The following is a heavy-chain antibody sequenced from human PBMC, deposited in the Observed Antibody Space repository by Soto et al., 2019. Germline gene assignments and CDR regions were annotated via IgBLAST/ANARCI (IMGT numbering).Heavy chain of an antibody. CDR2: ISPDNGNT. D-gene: IGHD5-12*01. CDR3: ARALGYSGYAGMDV. V-gene: IGHV1-18*01. J-gene: IGHJ6*02. Sequence: QVQLVQSGGEVKKPGASVKVSCKASGYTFTIYGINWVRQAPGQGLEWMGWISPDNGNTNYAQKLQSRVTMTTDPSTSTAYMELRSLRSDDTAVYYCARALGYSGYAGMDVWGQGTTVTVSS. CDR1: GYTFTIYG.